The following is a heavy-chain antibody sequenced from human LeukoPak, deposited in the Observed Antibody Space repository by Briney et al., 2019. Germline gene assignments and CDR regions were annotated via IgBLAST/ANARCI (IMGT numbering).Heavy chain of an antibody. V-gene: IGHV3-53*01. CDR3: ARAPVSRYYYYGMDV. J-gene: IGHJ6*02. Sequence: GGSLRLSCAASGFTVSSNYMSWVRQAPGKGLEWVSVIYSGGSTHYADSVKGRFTISRDNSKNTLYLQMNSLRAEDTAVYYCARAPVSRYYYYGMDVWGQGTTVTVSS. CDR2: IYSGGST. D-gene: IGHD6-19*01. CDR1: GFTVSSNY.